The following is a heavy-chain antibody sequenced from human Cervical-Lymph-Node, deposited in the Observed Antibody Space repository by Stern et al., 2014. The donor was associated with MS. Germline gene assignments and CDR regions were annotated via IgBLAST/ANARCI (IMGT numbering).Heavy chain of an antibody. J-gene: IGHJ4*02. V-gene: IGHV4-59*01. CDR3: ARARATRHLDS. Sequence: QLQLQESGPGLVKPSETLSLTCNVSGGSMSGNYWTWIRQPPGKGLEWIGYIYHSGSTTSNPALKCRVTISIDTSKNQFSLKLSSVGASDTAIYYCARARATRHLDSWGQGTLVTVSS. CDR1: GGSMSGNY. CDR2: IYHSGST.